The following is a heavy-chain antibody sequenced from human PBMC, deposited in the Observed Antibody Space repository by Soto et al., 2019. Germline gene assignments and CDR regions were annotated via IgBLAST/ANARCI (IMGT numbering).Heavy chain of an antibody. J-gene: IGHJ3*02. Sequence: EVQLVESGGGLVXXXXXXXXSCAASGFTFSNXXMHWVRQAPGKGLVWVSRINSDGSDTDYADSVKGRFAISRDNAKNTLYLQMNSLRAEDTAVYYCATTYIVGAFDIWGQGTMVTVSS. CDR3: ATTYIVGAFDI. CDR2: INSDGSDT. CDR1: GFTFSNXX. V-gene: IGHV3-74*01. D-gene: IGHD2-15*01.